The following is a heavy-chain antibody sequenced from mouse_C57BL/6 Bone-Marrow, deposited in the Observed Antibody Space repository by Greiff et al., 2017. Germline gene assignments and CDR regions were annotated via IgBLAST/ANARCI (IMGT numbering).Heavy chain of an antibody. CDR1: GYTFTSYW. J-gene: IGHJ4*01. V-gene: IGHV1-69*01. D-gene: IGHD2-10*02. Sequence: VQLQQPGAELVMPGASVKLSCKASGYTFTSYWMHWVKQRPGQGLEWIGEIDPSDSYTNYNQKFKGKSTLTVDKSSSTAYMQLSSLTSEDSAVYYCARSIYYAMDYWGQGTSVTVSS. CDR3: ARSIYYAMDY. CDR2: IDPSDSYT.